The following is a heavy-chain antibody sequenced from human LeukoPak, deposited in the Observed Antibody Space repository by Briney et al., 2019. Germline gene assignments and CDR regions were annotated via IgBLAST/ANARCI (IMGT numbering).Heavy chain of an antibody. CDR2: INPDGGGT. J-gene: IGHJ3*02. CDR3: ARPPTREAEGFDI. CDR1: GYTFSDLY. D-gene: IGHD1-26*01. Sequence: GASVTVSCKASGYTFSDLYIHWVRQAPGQGLEWMGWINPDGGGTEFEQKFQDRVTVTRDTSTSTAFLEISRLTFDDTAVYYCARPPTREAEGFDIWGQGTMVIVSS. V-gene: IGHV1-2*02.